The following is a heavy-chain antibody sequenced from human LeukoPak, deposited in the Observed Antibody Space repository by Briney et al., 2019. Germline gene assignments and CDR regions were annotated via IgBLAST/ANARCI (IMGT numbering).Heavy chain of an antibody. CDR2: ISAYNGNT. Sequence: ASVKVSCKASGYTFTSYGISWVRQAPGQGLEWMGWISAYNGNTNHAQKLQGRVTMTTDTSTSTAYMELRSLRSDDTAVYYCARDRREYIAAAGPPDFDYWGQGTLVTVSS. CDR3: ARDRREYIAAAGPPDFDY. J-gene: IGHJ4*02. D-gene: IGHD6-13*01. CDR1: GYTFTSYG. V-gene: IGHV1-18*01.